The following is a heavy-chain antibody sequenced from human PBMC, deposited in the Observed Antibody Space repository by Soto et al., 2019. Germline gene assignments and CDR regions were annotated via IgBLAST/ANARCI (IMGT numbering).Heavy chain of an antibody. V-gene: IGHV3-30*18. J-gene: IGHJ4*02. D-gene: IGHD5-18*01. CDR1: GFTFSSYG. CDR3: AKADSTYFDY. Sequence: QVQLVESGGGVVQPGRSLRLSCAASGFTFSSYGKHWVRQVPGKGLEWVALISFDGSSKSYSDSVKGRFTISRDNSKNTLFLQMNSLRAEDTAVYYCAKADSTYFDYWGQGTLVTVSS. CDR2: ISFDGSSK.